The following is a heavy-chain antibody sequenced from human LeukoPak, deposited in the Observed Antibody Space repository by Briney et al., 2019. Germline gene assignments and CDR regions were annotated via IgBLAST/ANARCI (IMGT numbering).Heavy chain of an antibody. CDR3: ARDGGSGIDS. V-gene: IGHV3-33*01. CDR1: GFSLTTYG. D-gene: IGHD3-10*01. Sequence: GRSLRLSCAASGFSLTTYGTPWLRQAPGKGLEWVAVIWYDGSRKFYGGSVKGRFTVSRDTFENTMYLQMNSLRVEDTAVYYCARDGGSGIDSWGQGTLVTVSS. CDR2: IWYDGSRK. J-gene: IGHJ4*02.